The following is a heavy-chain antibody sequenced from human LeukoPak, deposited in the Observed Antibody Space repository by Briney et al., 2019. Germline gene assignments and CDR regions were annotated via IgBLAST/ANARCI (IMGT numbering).Heavy chain of an antibody. V-gene: IGHV3-30*18. D-gene: IGHD6-19*01. Sequence: TGGSLRLSCAASGFTFSSYGMHWVRQAPGKGLEWVAVISYDGSNKYYADSVKGRFTISRDNSKNTLYLQMNSLRAEDTAVYYCAKPNPNSSGWYVLNYWGQGTLVTVSS. J-gene: IGHJ4*02. CDR2: ISYDGSNK. CDR3: AKPNPNSSGWYVLNY. CDR1: GFTFSSYG.